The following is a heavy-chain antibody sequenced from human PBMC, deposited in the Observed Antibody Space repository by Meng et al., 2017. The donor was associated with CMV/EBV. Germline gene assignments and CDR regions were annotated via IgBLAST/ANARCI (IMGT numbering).Heavy chain of an antibody. CDR1: GFTFSSYW. Sequence: GESLKISCAASGFTFSSYWMSWVRQAPGKGLEWVANIKQDGSEKYYVDSVKGRFTISRDNAKNSLYLQMNSLRAEDTAVYYCAKDQGAYDFWSGYYTLDIWGQGTMGT. J-gene: IGHJ3*02. CDR3: AKDQGAYDFWSGYYTLDI. V-gene: IGHV3-7*03. CDR2: IKQDGSEK. D-gene: IGHD3-3*01.